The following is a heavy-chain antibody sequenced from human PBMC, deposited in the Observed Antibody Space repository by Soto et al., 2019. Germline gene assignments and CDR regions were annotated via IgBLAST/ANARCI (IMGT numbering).Heavy chain of an antibody. Sequence: PVKLYRKASGYSFTGDVVDRVRQETGKGLEWMGWMNPNSGNTGYAQKFQGRVTMTRNTSISTAYMELSSLRSEDTAVYYCARGFGYYDFWSGYPLVYFDYWGQGTLVPGSS. J-gene: IGHJ4*02. CDR3: ARGFGYYDFWSGYPLVYFDY. CDR2: MNPNSGNT. D-gene: IGHD3-3*01. V-gene: IGHV1-8*01. CDR1: GYSFTGDV.